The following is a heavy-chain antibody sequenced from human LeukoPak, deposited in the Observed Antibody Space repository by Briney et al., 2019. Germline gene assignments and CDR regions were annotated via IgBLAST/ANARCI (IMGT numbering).Heavy chain of an antibody. CDR1: GYTFTSFG. J-gene: IGHJ4*02. CDR2: ISAYNGNT. D-gene: IGHD5-18*01. V-gene: IGHV1-18*01. CDR3: ARDLGLDTTMIFFDF. Sequence: ASVKVSCKASGYTFTSFGISWVRQAPGQGPEWMGWISAYNGNTNYIQKFQGRVTMTTDTSTNTAYMELRSLTSDDTAVYYCARDLGLDTTMIFFDFWGQGTLVTVSS.